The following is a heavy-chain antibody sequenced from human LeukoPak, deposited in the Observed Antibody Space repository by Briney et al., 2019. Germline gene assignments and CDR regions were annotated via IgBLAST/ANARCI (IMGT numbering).Heavy chain of an antibody. V-gene: IGHV3-23*01. CDR1: GFTFTGHN. CDR2: ISGSGGST. J-gene: IGHJ4*02. CDR3: AKTTVGYCSGGSCPPPY. D-gene: IGHD2-15*01. Sequence: GGSLRLSCAASGFTFTGHNMNWVRQAPGKGLEWVSAISGSGGSTYYADSVKGRFTISRDNTKNTLYLQMNSLRAEDTAVYYCAKTTVGYCSGGSCPPPYWGQGTLVTVSS.